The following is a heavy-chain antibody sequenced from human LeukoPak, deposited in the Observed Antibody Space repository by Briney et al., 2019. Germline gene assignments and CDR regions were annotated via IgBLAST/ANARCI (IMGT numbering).Heavy chain of an antibody. D-gene: IGHD6-19*01. J-gene: IGHJ5*02. CDR3: ARHFPHMDYSGWKQGWFDP. CDR2: IYYSGIT. CDR1: GFTLSSYE. Sequence: GSLRLSCAASGFTLSSYETNWVRQPPGKGLEWIGSIYYSGITYYNPSLKSRVTISVDTSENQFSLRLISVTAADTAVYYCARHFPHMDYSGWKQGWFDPWGQGTLVTVSS. V-gene: IGHV4-39*01.